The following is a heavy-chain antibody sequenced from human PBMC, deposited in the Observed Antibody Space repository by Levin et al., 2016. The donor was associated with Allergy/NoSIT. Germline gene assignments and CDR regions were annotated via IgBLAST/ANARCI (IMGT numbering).Heavy chain of an antibody. CDR1: GFTFSSYA. CDR3: ARDRGLPQYYYDLGTHYGMDV. CDR2: ISYDGSNK. J-gene: IGHJ6*02. Sequence: GESLKISCAASGFTFSSYATHWVRQAPGKGLEWVAVISYDGSNKYYADSVKGRFTISRDNSKNTLYLQMNSLRAEDTAVYYCARDRGLPQYYYDLGTHYGMDVWGQGTTVTVSS. D-gene: IGHD3-22*01. V-gene: IGHV3-30*04.